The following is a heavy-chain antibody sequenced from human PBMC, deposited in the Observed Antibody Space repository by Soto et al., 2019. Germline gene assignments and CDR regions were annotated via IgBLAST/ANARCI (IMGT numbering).Heavy chain of an antibody. CDR3: ALNTVAYYYYGMDV. CDR1: GGSISSYY. J-gene: IGHJ6*02. CDR2: IYYSGST. Sequence: PSETLSLTCTVSGGSISSYYWSWIRQPPGKGLEWIGYIYYSGSTNYNPSLKSRVTISVDTSKNQFSLKLSSVTAADTAVYYCALNTVAYYYYGMDVWGQGTTVTVSS. D-gene: IGHD4-17*01. V-gene: IGHV4-59*01.